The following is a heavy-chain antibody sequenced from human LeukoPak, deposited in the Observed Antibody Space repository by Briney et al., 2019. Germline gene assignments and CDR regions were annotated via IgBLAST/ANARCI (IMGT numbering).Heavy chain of an antibody. J-gene: IGHJ5*02. CDR1: GYTFTGYY. Sequence: SVKVSCKASGYTFTGYYMHWVRQAPGQGLEWMGWIKPNNGGTNYAQKFQGRVTMTRDTSISTAYMELSRLRSDDTAVYYCARARGDIVVVPAAIWFDPWGQGTLVTVSS. CDR2: IKPNNGGT. V-gene: IGHV1-2*02. D-gene: IGHD2-2*01. CDR3: ARARGDIVVVPAAIWFDP.